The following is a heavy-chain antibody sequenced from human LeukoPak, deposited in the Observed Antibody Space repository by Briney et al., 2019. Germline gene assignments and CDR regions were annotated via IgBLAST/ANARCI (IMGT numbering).Heavy chain of an antibody. J-gene: IGHJ3*02. D-gene: IGHD2-15*01. CDR1: GGSISTYY. CDR3: ARDAGSHHDAFDI. Sequence: SETLSLTCTVSGGSISTYYRSWIRQPPGKGLEWIGYIYYSGSTYYNPSLKSRVTISVDTSKNQFSLKLSSVTAADTAVYYCARDAGSHHDAFDIWGQGTMVTVSS. CDR2: IYYSGST. V-gene: IGHV4-30-4*01.